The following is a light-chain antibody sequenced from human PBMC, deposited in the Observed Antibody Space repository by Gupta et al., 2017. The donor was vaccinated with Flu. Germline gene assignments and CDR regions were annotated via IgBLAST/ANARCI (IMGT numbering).Light chain of an antibody. CDR3: MQGTHLYS. CDR1: QSLVYSDGNTY. J-gene: IGKJ2*03. Sequence: DAVMTQSPLSLPVTLGQPASISCRSSQSLVYSDGNTYLNWFQQRPGQSPRRLIYKVSNRDSGVPDRFSGSGSGTDFTLKISRVEAEDVGVYYCMQGTHLYSFGQGTKLEIK. CDR2: KVS. V-gene: IGKV2-30*01.